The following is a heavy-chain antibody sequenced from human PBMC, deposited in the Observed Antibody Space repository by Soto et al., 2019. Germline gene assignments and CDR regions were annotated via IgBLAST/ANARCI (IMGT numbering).Heavy chain of an antibody. CDR3: TTSNLGVDF. CDR1: GLIFSDVW. Sequence: GSLRLSCAASGLIFSDVWMTWVRQAPGKGLEWVGRIKTKPDDGTIDYAAPVRGRFTISRDDSKNTLYLQMTSLTPDDTGVYYCTTSNLGVDFWGPGTLVTVSS. J-gene: IGHJ1*01. CDR2: IKTKPDDGTI. D-gene: IGHD1-1*01. V-gene: IGHV3-15*01.